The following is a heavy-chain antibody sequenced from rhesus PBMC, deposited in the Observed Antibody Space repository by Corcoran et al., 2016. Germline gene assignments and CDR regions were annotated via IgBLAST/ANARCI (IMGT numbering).Heavy chain of an antibody. Sequence: QVQLQESGPGLVRPSETLSLTCAVSGGSIGRTYWRWIRLAPGRGLEWIGYMYGSGSTYYNPSLKSRVTLSVDTSKSQLSLKLTSVTAADTVVFYCARQGGTYNRFDVWGPGVLVTVSS. J-gene: IGHJ5-1*01. CDR2: MYGSGST. CDR3: ARQGGTYNRFDV. V-gene: IGHV4S11*01. CDR1: GGSIGRTY. D-gene: IGHD1-44*01.